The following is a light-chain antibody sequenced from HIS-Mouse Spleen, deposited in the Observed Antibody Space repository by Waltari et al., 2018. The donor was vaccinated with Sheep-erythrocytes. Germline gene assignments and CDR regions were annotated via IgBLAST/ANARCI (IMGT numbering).Light chain of an antibody. CDR1: SSDVGGYNY. CDR2: DVS. V-gene: IGLV2-11*01. J-gene: IGLJ1*01. Sequence: QSALTQPRSVSGSPGQSVPIPCTGTSSDVGGYNYFSWYQQHPGKAPKLMIYDVSKRPSGVPDRFSGSKSGNTASLTISGLQAEDEADYYCCSYAGSYNHVFATGTKVTVL. CDR3: CSYAGSYNHV.